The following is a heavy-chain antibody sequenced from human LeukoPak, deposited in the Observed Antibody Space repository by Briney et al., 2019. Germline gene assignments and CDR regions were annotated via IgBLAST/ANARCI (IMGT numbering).Heavy chain of an antibody. D-gene: IGHD3/OR15-3a*01. CDR3: ARGDWAFDY. J-gene: IGHJ4*02. CDR2: INSYGSSA. Sequence: GGSLRLSCTASGFTFSSYWMHWVRQVPGKGLVWVSRINSYGSSASYADSVKGRFTISRDNAKNTLYLQMNSLRAEDTAVYYCARGDWAFDYWGQGTLVTVSS. V-gene: IGHV3-74*01. CDR1: GFTFSSYW.